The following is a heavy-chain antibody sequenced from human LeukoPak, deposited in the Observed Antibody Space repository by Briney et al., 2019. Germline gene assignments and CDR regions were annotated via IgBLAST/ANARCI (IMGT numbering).Heavy chain of an antibody. CDR1: RFTLSTYW. D-gene: IGHD3-3*01. V-gene: IGHV3-7*01. CDR3: ARGVPYDSWSGPHYSDY. J-gene: IGHJ4*02. CDR2: IKQDGSQE. Sequence: PGGSLRLSCAASRFTLSTYWMSWVRQAPGKGLEWVAHIKQDGSQEYYVDSVKGRFTISRGSAKNSLYLQMNSLRAEDTAVYYCARGVPYDSWSGPHYSDYWGQGTLVTVSS.